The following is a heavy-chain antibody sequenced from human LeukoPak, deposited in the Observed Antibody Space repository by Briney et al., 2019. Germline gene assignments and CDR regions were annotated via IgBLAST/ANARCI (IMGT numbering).Heavy chain of an antibody. CDR2: IKTDGSTT. CDR3: ARDGSKFGGVIVYFDY. CDR1: GFIFSNYW. V-gene: IGHV3-74*01. J-gene: IGHJ4*02. D-gene: IGHD3-16*02. Sequence: GGSLRLSCAGSGFIFSNYWMHWVRQAPGKGLVWVSRIKTDGSTTYYADSVKGRFTVSRDNSKNTLYLQMNSLRAEDTAVYYCARDGSKFGGVIVYFDYWGQGTLVTVSS.